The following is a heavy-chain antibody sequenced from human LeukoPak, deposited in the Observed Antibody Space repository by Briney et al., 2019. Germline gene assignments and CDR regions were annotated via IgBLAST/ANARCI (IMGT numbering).Heavy chain of an antibody. D-gene: IGHD1-1*01. V-gene: IGHV3-74*03. CDR1: GFTFSGHW. CDR3: VRDETLWTLDW. J-gene: IGHJ4*02. CDR2: INERGTDS. Sequence: GGSLRLSCTASGFTFSGHWIHWVRQPPGMGLVWVSRINERGTDSMYAESAKGRFTISRDNAKNTVYLQMNSLRAEDTAVYYCVRDETLWTLDWWGQGTLVSVSS.